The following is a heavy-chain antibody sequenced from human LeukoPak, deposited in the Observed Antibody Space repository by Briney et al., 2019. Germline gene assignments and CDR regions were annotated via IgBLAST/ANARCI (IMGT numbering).Heavy chain of an antibody. J-gene: IGHJ4*02. Sequence: GGSLRLSCAASGFTFSTSWMTWVRQAPGKGLEWVANIKQDGSEKYYVDSVKGRFAVSRDNAKNSLYLQMNSLRAEDTAVYYCARAQSGFWSGYCFDYWGQGTLVTVSS. CDR2: IKQDGSEK. V-gene: IGHV3-7*01. CDR3: ARAQSGFWSGYCFDY. D-gene: IGHD3-3*01. CDR1: GFTFSTSW.